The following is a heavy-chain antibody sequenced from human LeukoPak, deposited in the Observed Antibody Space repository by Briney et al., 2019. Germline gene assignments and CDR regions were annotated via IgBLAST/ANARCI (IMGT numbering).Heavy chain of an antibody. J-gene: IGHJ3*02. D-gene: IGHD3-9*01. CDR1: GGSFSGYY. V-gene: IGHV4-34*01. CDR2: INHSGST. CDR3: AKAIRPGTVLRYFDWSPRGAFDI. Sequence: SETLSLTCAVYGGSFSGYYWSWIRQPPGKGLEWIGEINHSGSTNYNPSLKSRVTISVDTSKNQFSLKLSSVTAADTAVYYCAKAIRPGTVLRYFDWSPRGAFDIWGQGTMVTVSS.